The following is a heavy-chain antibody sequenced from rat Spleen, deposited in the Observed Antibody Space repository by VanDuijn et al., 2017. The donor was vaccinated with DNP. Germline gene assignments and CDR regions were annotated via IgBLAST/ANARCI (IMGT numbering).Heavy chain of an antibody. CDR3: ATQGQLGITWFDF. J-gene: IGHJ2*01. CDR1: GFTFSDYN. Sequence: EVQLVESGGGLVQPGRSLKLSCAASGFTFSDYNMAWVRQAPKKGLEWVATIIYDGSRTYYRDSVKGRFTLSRDNAKRTLYLQMDSLGSEDTATYYCATQGQLGITWFDFWGQGIMVTVSS. D-gene: IGHD1-10*01. CDR2: IIYDGSRT. V-gene: IGHV5S10*01.